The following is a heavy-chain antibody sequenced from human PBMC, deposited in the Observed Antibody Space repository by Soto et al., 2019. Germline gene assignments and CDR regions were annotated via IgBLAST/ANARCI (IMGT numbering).Heavy chain of an antibody. CDR2: IYSGGTT. J-gene: IGHJ3*01. CDR1: GFTFIINY. V-gene: IGHV3-66*01. D-gene: IGHD1-26*01. Sequence: PGGSLRLSCAASGFTFIINYISWVRQAPGKGLEWVALIYSGGTTHYAESVKGRFTISRDKSKNTLYLQMNSLRAEDTAVYYCARRWGWGHGTMVTVSS. CDR3: ARRWG.